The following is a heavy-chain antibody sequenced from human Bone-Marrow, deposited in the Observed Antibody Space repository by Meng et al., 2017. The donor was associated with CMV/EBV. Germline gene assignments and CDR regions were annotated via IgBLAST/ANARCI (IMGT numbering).Heavy chain of an antibody. CDR2: ISAYNGNT. V-gene: IGHV1-18*01. CDR3: ARSRFWSGYHNWFDP. D-gene: IGHD3-3*01. Sequence: ASVQVSCKASGYTFTSYGISWVRQAPGQGLEWMGWISAYNGNTNYAQKFQGRVTMTTDTSTSTASMELRSLRFDDTAVYYCARSRFWSGYHNWFDPWGQGTLVTVSS. CDR1: GYTFTSYG. J-gene: IGHJ5*02.